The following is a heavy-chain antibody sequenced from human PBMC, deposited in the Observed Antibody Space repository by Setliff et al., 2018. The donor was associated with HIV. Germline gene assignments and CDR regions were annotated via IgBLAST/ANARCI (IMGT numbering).Heavy chain of an antibody. CDR1: GVSISNYY. V-gene: IGHV4-59*08. D-gene: IGHD4-17*01. CDR3: ARNVGGLRSAVNWFDP. J-gene: IGHJ5*02. Sequence: SETLSLTCSVSGVSISNYYWSWIRQPPGKGLEWIGFIYSSGSTNYNPSLKSRVTISVDTSKNQFSLKLNSVTAADTAVYYCARNVGGLRSAVNWFDPWGQGTLGTVS. CDR2: IYSSGST.